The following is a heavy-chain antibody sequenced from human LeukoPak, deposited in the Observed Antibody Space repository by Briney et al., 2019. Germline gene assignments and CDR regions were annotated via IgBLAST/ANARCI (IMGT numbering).Heavy chain of an antibody. CDR2: ISWNSGSI. D-gene: IGHD3-22*01. Sequence: GGSLRLSCAASGFTFDDYAMPWVRQAPGKGLEWVSGISWNSGSIGYADSVKGRFTISRDNAKNSLYLQMNSLRAEDTALYYCAKDFSGSGYYYVFDYWGQGTLVTVSS. CDR3: AKDFSGSGYYYVFDY. J-gene: IGHJ4*02. CDR1: GFTFDDYA. V-gene: IGHV3-9*01.